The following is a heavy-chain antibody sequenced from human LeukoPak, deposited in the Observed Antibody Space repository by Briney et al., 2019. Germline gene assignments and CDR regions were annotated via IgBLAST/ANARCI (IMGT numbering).Heavy chain of an antibody. CDR3: ARSGYSYGYSDY. V-gene: IGHV4-4*07. D-gene: IGHD5-18*01. CDR2: IYTSGST. J-gene: IGHJ4*02. Sequence: PSETLSLTCTVSGDSISSYYWSWIRQPAGKGLEWIGRIYTSGSTNYNPSLKSRVTISVDTSKNQFSLKLSSVTAADTAVYYCARSGYSYGYSDYWGQGTLVTVSS. CDR1: GDSISSYY.